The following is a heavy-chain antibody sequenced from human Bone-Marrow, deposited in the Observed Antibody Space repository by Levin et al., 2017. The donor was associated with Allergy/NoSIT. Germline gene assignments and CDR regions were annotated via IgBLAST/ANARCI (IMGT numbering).Heavy chain of an antibody. CDR3: ARDSNPSRDSRTWYDAFDI. D-gene: IGHD6-13*01. CDR1: GFTFSNYW. CDR2: IRKDGSEK. J-gene: IGHJ3*02. Sequence: HPGGSLRLSCEASGFTFSNYWMTWVRQAPGKGLEWVANIRKDGSEKTLVDSVKGRFTISRDNAKKSLYLQMNSLRAEDTAVYYCARDSNPSRDSRTWYDAFDIWGQGTTVIVSS. V-gene: IGHV3-7*01.